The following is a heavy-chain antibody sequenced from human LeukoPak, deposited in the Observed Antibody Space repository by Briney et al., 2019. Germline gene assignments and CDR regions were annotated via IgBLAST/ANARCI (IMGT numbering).Heavy chain of an antibody. Sequence: PGGSLSLSCAASGFTFSSYAMSWVRQAPGKGLEWVSAVSGSGGSTYYADSVKGVFTITRDNSKNTLYLQMNGLGADDTAVYYCAKHRFVTSGWDPYYFESWGQGTLVTVSS. CDR3: AKHRFVTSGWDPYYFES. CDR2: VSGSGGST. CDR1: GFTFSSYA. J-gene: IGHJ4*02. D-gene: IGHD6-25*01. V-gene: IGHV3-23*01.